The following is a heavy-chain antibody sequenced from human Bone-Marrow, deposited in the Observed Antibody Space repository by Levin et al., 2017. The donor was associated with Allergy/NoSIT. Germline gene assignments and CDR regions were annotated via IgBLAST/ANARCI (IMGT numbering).Heavy chain of an antibody. CDR2: IWYDGTNK. J-gene: IGHJ6*02. Sequence: LSLTCAASGFLFRNYGMHWVRQAPGKGLEWVAVIWYDGTNKYYADSVKGRFTISRDNYENTLYLQMNSLRAEATAVYHCSGDFFDRGITLLGVRSPSDDCLDGWGQGATVTVSS. V-gene: IGHV3-33*01. CDR1: GFLFRNYG. D-gene: IGHD3-3*01. CDR3: SGDFFDRGITLLGVRSPSDDCLDG.